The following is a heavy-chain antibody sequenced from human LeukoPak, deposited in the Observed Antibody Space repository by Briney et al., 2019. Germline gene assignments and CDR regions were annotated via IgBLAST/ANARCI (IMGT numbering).Heavy chain of an antibody. J-gene: IGHJ4*02. CDR2: INHSGST. CDR3: ARGCRRYWYDYVWGSYRYTSGHFDY. Sequence: SETLSLTCAVYGGSFSGYYWSWIRQPPGKGLEWIGEINHSGSTNYNPSLKSRVTISVDTSKNQFSLKLSSVTAAGTAVYYCARGCRRYWYDYVWGSYRYTSGHFDYWGQGTLVTVSS. V-gene: IGHV4-34*01. CDR1: GGSFSGYY. D-gene: IGHD3-16*02.